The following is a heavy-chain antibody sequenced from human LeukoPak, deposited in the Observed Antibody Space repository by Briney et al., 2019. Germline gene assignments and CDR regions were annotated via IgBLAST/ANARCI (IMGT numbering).Heavy chain of an antibody. Sequence: LEWIGRIYTSGSTNYNPSLKSRVTMSVDTSKNQFSLKLSSATAADTAVYYCARDQGYSYAFDIWGQGTMVTVSS. CDR3: ARDQGYSYAFDI. D-gene: IGHD2-15*01. CDR2: IYTSGST. J-gene: IGHJ3*02. V-gene: IGHV4-4*07.